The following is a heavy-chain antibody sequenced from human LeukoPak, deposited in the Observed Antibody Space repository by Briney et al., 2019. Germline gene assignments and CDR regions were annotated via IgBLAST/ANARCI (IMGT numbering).Heavy chain of an antibody. CDR3: STSRFCSSASCLFPFDN. V-gene: IGHV3-21*01. CDR1: GFTFSSYN. CDR2: ISSSSSYI. Sequence: GGSLRLSCAASGFTFSSYNMNWVRQAPGKGLEWVSSISSSSSYIYYADSLKGRFTISRDNAKNSLYLQINSLRAEDTAVYYCSTSRFCSSASCLFPFDNWGQGTLVTVSS. D-gene: IGHD2-2*01. J-gene: IGHJ4*02.